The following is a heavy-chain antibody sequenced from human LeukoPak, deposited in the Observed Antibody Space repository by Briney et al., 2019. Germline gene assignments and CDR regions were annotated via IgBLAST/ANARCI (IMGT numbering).Heavy chain of an antibody. V-gene: IGHV4-59*01. J-gene: IGHJ4*02. CDR1: GGSISSYY. D-gene: IGHD6-13*01. CDR2: IYYSGST. Sequence: PSETLSLTCTVSGGSISSYYWSWIRQPPGKGLEWIGYIYYSGSTNYNPSLKSQVTISVDTSKSQFSLKLSSVTAADTAVYYCASGISSSWSSVDYWGQGTLVTVSS. CDR3: ASGISSSWSSVDY.